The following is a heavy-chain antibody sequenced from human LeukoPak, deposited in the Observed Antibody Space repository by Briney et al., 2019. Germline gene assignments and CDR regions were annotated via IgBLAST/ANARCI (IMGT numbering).Heavy chain of an antibody. CDR3: AREEYGGYFDY. Sequence: ASVKVSCKASGYIITTYYMHWVRQAPGQGLEWMGVSNPSGVGTNYAQKSQGRVTMTRDTSTSTVYMELSSLRSEDTAVYYCAREEYGGYFDYWGQGTLVTVSS. CDR2: SNPSGVGT. V-gene: IGHV1-46*01. D-gene: IGHD2-21*01. J-gene: IGHJ4*02. CDR1: GYIITTYY.